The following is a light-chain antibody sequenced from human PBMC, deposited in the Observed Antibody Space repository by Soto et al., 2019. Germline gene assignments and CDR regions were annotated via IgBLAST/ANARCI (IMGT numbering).Light chain of an antibody. J-gene: IGKJ1*01. CDR3: QQHHNLWT. Sequence: EIVRIQHPRTSAVSGKSIATGACRASQSVSIDLAWYQQTPGQAPRLLIYGASTRATGIPVRFSGSASGTDFTVLLSRQHCEDFPLYYCQQHHNLWTFGQGTKVDIK. V-gene: IGKV3-15*01. CDR2: GAS. CDR1: QSVSID.